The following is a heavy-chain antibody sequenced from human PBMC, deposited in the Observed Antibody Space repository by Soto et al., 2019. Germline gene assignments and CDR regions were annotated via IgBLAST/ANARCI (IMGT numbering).Heavy chain of an antibody. V-gene: IGHV4-31*03. Sequence: SETLSLTCTFSCGSISSGGYYWSWIRQHPGKGLEWIGYIYYSGSTYYNPSLKSRVTISVDTSKNQFSLKLSSVTAADTAVYYCARKTGRVVAPQNAFDIWGQGTMVTVSS. CDR3: ARKTGRVVAPQNAFDI. J-gene: IGHJ3*02. CDR1: CGSISSGGYY. CDR2: IYYSGST. D-gene: IGHD2-15*01.